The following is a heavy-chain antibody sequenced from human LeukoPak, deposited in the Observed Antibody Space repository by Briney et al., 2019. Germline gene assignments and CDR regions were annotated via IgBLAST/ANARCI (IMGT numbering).Heavy chain of an antibody. CDR2: ISWNSGSI. J-gene: IGHJ3*02. V-gene: IGHV3-9*03. CDR1: GFTFDGYA. CDR3: AKDSSDAFDI. Sequence: PGGSLRLSCAASGFTFDGYAMHWVRQAPGKGLEWVSGISWNSGSIGYADSVKGRFTISRDNAKNSLYLQMNSLRAEDMALYYCAKDSSDAFDIWGQGTMVTVSS.